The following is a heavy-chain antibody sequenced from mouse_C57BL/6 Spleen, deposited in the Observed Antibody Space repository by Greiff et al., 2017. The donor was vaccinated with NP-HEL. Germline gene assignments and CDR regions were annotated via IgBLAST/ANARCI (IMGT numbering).Heavy chain of an antibody. Sequence: QVQLKLSGPELVKPGASVKISCKASGYAFSSSWMNWVKQRPGKGLEWIGRIYPGDGDTNYNGKFKGKATLTADKSSSTAYMQLSSLTSEDSAVYFCASGGSSPYYAMDYWGQGTSVTVSS. V-gene: IGHV1-82*01. CDR1: GYAFSSSW. CDR2: IYPGDGDT. J-gene: IGHJ4*01. CDR3: ASGGSSPYYAMDY. D-gene: IGHD1-1*01.